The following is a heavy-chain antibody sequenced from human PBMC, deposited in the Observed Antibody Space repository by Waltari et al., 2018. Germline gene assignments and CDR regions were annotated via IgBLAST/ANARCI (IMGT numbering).Heavy chain of an antibody. V-gene: IGHV3-74*01. J-gene: IGHJ4*02. CDR1: GFTFGGHW. CDR3: ARNSKDWRSDGGLDY. Sequence: EVQLVEAGGGLVQPGGSLRLSCAASGFTFGGHWMHWVRQAPGKGLVWVSRSNREGSSTSYADFVKGLFTISRDNAKNTLYLQMNSLRAEDTAVYYCARNSKDWRSDGGLDYWGQGTLVTVSS. CDR2: SNREGSST. D-gene: IGHD3-16*01.